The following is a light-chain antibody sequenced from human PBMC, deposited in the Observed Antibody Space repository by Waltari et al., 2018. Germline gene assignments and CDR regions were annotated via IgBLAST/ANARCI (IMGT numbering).Light chain of an antibody. CDR1: QDITNS. V-gene: IGKV1-33*01. J-gene: IGKJ3*01. CDR3: QHHVRLPR. CDR2: DAS. Sequence: DIQVTQSPHSLSASVGDRVTIPCQASQDITNSVNWYQQKEGKAPKLLIYDASNLETGAISRFSGGGFVTDFTFTICGLQPEDVATYYCQHHVRLPRFGPGTKVDV.